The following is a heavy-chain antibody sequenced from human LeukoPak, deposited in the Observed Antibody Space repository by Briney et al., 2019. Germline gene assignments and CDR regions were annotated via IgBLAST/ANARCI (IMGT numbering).Heavy chain of an antibody. CDR3: ARDPVP. Sequence: GGSLRLSCAASGFTFSSYMMNWVRQAPGKGLEWVANIKQDGSEKYYVDSVKGRFTISRDNAKNSLYLQMNSLRAEDTAVYYCARDPVPWGQGTLVTVSS. V-gene: IGHV3-7*03. CDR1: GFTFSSYM. CDR2: IKQDGSEK. J-gene: IGHJ5*02.